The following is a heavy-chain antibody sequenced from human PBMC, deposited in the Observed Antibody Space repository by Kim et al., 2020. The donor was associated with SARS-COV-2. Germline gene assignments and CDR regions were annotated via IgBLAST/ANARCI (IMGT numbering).Heavy chain of an antibody. D-gene: IGHD4-17*01. V-gene: IGHV3-30*02. CDR3: AKDTDYYGLDV. Sequence: YYADSVKGRFTISRDNSKNTLYLQMNSLRAEDTAVYYCAKDTDYYGLDVWGQGTTVTVSS. J-gene: IGHJ6*02.